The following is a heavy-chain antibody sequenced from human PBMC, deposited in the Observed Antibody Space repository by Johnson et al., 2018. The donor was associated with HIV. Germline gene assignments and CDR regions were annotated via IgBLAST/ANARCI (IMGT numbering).Heavy chain of an antibody. CDR1: GFTFRNFA. CDR3: ARGSDPFGGVIVNGAFDI. V-gene: IGHV3-30*15. Sequence: QVQLVESGGGLIQPGRSLRLSCAASGFTFRNFAMHWVRQAPGKGLEWLAVISYDGSNKYYADSVQGRFTISRDNSKNTLYLQMGSLRAEDMALYYCARGSDPFGGVIVNGAFDIWGQGTMVTVSS. D-gene: IGHD3-16*02. J-gene: IGHJ3*02. CDR2: ISYDGSNK.